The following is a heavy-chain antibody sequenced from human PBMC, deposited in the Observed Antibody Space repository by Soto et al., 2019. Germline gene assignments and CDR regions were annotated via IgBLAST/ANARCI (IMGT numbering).Heavy chain of an antibody. CDR3: ARDHGITIFGVASRFDP. CDR2: IKQDGSEK. Sequence: PGGSLRLSCAASGFTFSSYWMSWVRQAPGKGLEWVANIKQDGSEKYYVDSVKGRFTISRDNAKNSLYLQMNSLRAEDTAVYYCARDHGITIFGVASRFDPWGQGTLVTVSS. J-gene: IGHJ5*02. V-gene: IGHV3-7*03. CDR1: GFTFSSYW. D-gene: IGHD3-3*01.